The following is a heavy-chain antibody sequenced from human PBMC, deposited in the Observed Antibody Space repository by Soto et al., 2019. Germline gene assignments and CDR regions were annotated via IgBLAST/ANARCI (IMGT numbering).Heavy chain of an antibody. CDR3: ARDIWNYYGSGSYYY. D-gene: IGHD3-10*01. CDR1: GYTFTSYA. Sequence: QVQLVQSGAEVKKPGASVKVSCKASGYTFTSYAMHWVRQAPGQRLEWMGWINAGNGNTKDSQKFQGRVTITRDTSASTAYMELSSLRSEDTAVYYCARDIWNYYGSGSYYYWGQGTLVTVSS. V-gene: IGHV1-3*01. J-gene: IGHJ4*02. CDR2: INAGNGNT.